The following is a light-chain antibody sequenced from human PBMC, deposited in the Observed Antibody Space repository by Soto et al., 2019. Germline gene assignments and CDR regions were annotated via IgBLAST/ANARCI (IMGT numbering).Light chain of an antibody. J-gene: IGKJ2*01. CDR3: QQYKSYPYT. V-gene: IGKV1-5*01. CDR2: DAS. CDR1: QSISSW. Sequence: DIRMTQSPSTLSASVGDRVTITCRPSQSISSWLAWYQQKPGKAPNLLIYDASTLESGVPSRFSASGSGTKFTLTISSLQPDDFATYYCQQYKSYPYTFGQGTKLEIK.